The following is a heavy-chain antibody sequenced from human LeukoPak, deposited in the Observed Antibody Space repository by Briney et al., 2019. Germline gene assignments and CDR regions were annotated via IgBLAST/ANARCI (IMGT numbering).Heavy chain of an antibody. V-gene: IGHV4-59*08. CDR1: GGSISSYY. D-gene: IGHD2-15*01. J-gene: IGHJ4*02. CDR2: IYYSGSN. Sequence: PSETLSLTCTVSGGSISSYYGSWIRQPPGKGLEWIGYIYYSGSNNYNPSLKSQVTISIDTSKIQFSLKLSSVTAADTAVYYCARHRGAYCSGGNCHSSYYFDYWGQGTLVTVSS. CDR3: ARHRGAYCSGGNCHSSYYFDY.